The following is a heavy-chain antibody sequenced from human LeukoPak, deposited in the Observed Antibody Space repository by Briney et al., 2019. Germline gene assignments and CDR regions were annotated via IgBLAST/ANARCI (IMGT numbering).Heavy chain of an antibody. J-gene: IGHJ5*02. Sequence: AASVKVSCMASGGTFSSYAISWVRQAPGQGREWMGRIIPILGIANYAQKFQGRVTITADKSTSTAYMELSSLRSEDTAVYYCARALALRYFDWPGGWFDPWGQGTLVTVSS. CDR3: ARALALRYFDWPGGWFDP. CDR1: GGTFSSYA. V-gene: IGHV1-69*04. D-gene: IGHD3-9*01. CDR2: IIPILGIA.